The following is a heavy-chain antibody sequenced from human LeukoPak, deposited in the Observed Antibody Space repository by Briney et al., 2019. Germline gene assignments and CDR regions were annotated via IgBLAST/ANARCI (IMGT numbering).Heavy chain of an antibody. J-gene: IGHJ4*02. V-gene: IGHV1-2*06. CDR3: ARGSYYGNRYYFDY. Sequence: ASVKVSFKASGYTFTGYYMHWVRQAPGQGLEWMGRINPNSGGTNYAQKFQGRVTMTRDTSISTAYMELSRLRSDDTAVYYCARGSYYGNRYYFDYWGQGTLVTVSS. CDR2: INPNSGGT. D-gene: IGHD4-17*01. CDR1: GYTFTGYY.